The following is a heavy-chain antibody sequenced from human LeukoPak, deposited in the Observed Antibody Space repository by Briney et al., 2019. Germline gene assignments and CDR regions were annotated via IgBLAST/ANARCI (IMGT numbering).Heavy chain of an antibody. CDR2: MYYSGNT. CDR1: GYSISSGYY. J-gene: IGHJ4*02. CDR3: ARASVAPMINY. V-gene: IGHV4-38-2*02. D-gene: IGHD3-16*01. Sequence: TSETLSLTCTVSGYSISSGYYWGWIRQPPGKGLEWIGSMYYSGNTYYNPSLKSRVTISVDTSKNQFSLKLRSVTAADTAVYYWARASVAPMINYWGQGTLVTGSS.